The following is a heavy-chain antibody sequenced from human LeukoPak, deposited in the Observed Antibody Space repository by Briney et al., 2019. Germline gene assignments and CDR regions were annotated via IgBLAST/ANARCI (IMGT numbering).Heavy chain of an antibody. CDR1: GFTFSSYA. Sequence: GGSLRLSCAASGFTFSSYAMSWVRQAPGKGLEWVSAISGSGGSTYYADSVKGRFTISRDNSKNTLYLQMNSLRAEDTAVYYCAKDRGSLAEPYDAFDIWGQGTMVTVSS. V-gene: IGHV3-23*01. D-gene: IGHD1-14*01. J-gene: IGHJ3*02. CDR2: ISGSGGST. CDR3: AKDRGSLAEPYDAFDI.